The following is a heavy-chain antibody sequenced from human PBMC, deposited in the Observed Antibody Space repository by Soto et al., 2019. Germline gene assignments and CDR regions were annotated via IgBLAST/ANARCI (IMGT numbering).Heavy chain of an antibody. D-gene: IGHD2-21*01. CDR1: GFTFSNYA. Sequence: QVQLVESGGGVVQPGRSLRLSCAVSGFTFSNYAMHWVRQAPGKGLEWVAIVSHDGNNQYYADSAKGPFTISRDNSENTLYLQMNSLSTEDTAVFYCARDVATQMWRPWYFDLWGRGTLVTVSS. CDR3: ARDVATQMWRPWYFDL. V-gene: IGHV3-30-3*01. J-gene: IGHJ2*01. CDR2: VSHDGNNQ.